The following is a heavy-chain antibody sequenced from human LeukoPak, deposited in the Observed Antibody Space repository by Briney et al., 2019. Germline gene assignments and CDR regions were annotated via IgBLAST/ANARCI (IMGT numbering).Heavy chain of an antibody. D-gene: IGHD3-22*01. Sequence: PGGSLRLSCAASGFTFSSYEMNWVRQAPGKGLEWVSYISSSGSTIYYADSVKGRFTISRDNAKNSLYLQMNSLRAEDTAVYYCARGYPYYYDSSGFVDYWGQGTLVTVSS. CDR1: GFTFSSYE. V-gene: IGHV3-48*03. CDR3: ARGYPYYYDSSGFVDY. CDR2: ISSSGSTI. J-gene: IGHJ4*02.